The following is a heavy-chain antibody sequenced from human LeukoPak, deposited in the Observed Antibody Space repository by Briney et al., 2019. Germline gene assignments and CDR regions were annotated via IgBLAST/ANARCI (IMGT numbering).Heavy chain of an antibody. J-gene: IGHJ3*02. V-gene: IGHV1-18*01. D-gene: IGHD3-22*01. Sequence: ASVKVSCKASGYTFTSYGISWVRQAPGQGLEWMGWISAYNGNTNYAQKLQGRVTMTTDTSTSTAYMELRSLRSDDTAVYYCARVRGVITMIVVDAFDIWGQGTMVTVSS. CDR3: ARVRGVITMIVVDAFDI. CDR1: GYTFTSYG. CDR2: ISAYNGNT.